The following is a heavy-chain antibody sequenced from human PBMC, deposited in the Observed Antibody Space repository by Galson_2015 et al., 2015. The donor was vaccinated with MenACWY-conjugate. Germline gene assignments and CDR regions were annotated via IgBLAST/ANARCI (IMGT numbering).Heavy chain of an antibody. J-gene: IGHJ4*02. V-gene: IGHV3-23*01. CDR1: GFTFSSFA. D-gene: IGHD2/OR15-2a*01. Sequence: SLRLSCAASGFTFSSFAMSWVRQAPGKGLEWVSVITSSGGTTYYADSVKGRFTISRDNPKNTLYLQMDTLRAEDTATYYCAKSGNYFGMGLDYWGQGTLVT. CDR3: AKSGNYFGMGLDY. CDR2: ITSSGGTT.